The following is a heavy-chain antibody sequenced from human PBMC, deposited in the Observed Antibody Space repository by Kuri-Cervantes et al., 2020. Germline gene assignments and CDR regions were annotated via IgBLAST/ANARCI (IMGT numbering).Heavy chain of an antibody. CDR1: GFTFSSYW. CDR3: AREWTFTFGGVIARVHDY. V-gene: IGHV3-7*01. D-gene: IGHD3-16*02. J-gene: IGHJ4*02. Sequence: GESLKISCAASGFTFSSYWMSWVRQTPGKGLEWVANIKQDGSEKYYVDSVKGRFTISRDNAKNSLYLQMISLRAEDTAVYYCAREWTFTFGGVIARVHDYWGQGTLVTVSS. CDR2: IKQDGSEK.